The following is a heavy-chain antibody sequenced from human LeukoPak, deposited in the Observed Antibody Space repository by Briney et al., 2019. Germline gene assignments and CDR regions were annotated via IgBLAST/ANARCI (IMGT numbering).Heavy chain of an antibody. D-gene: IGHD3-10*01. J-gene: IGHJ6*02. CDR3: ARLYGSGSYYYYYYGMDV. V-gene: IGHV4-59*11. Sequence: PSETLSLTCSVSGASISSHYWSWIRQPPGKGLEWIGYIHYSGSTNCNPSLKSRVTISLDTSKNQFSLKLSSVTAADTAVYYCARLYGSGSYYYYYYGMDVWGQGTTVTVSS. CDR1: GASISSHY. CDR2: IHYSGST.